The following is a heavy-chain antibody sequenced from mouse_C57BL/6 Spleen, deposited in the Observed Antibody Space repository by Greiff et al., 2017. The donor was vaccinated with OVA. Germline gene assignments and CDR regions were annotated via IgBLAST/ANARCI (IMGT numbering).Heavy chain of an antibody. CDR1: GYTFTSYW. CDR3: ARDHYGYDDYYFDY. D-gene: IGHD2-2*01. CDR2: IDPSDSET. J-gene: IGHJ2*01. V-gene: IGHV1-52*01. Sequence: QVQLKQPGAELVRPGSSVKLSCKASGYTFTSYWMHWVKQRPIQGLEWIGNIDPSDSETHYNQKFKDKATLTVDKSSSTAYMQLSSLTSEDSAVYYCARDHYGYDDYYFDYWGQGTTLTVSS.